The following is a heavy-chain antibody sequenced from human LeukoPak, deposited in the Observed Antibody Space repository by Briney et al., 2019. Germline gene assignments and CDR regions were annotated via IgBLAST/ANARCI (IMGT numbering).Heavy chain of an antibody. V-gene: IGHV3-7*01. CDR1: GFTFSSYW. Sequence: GGSLRLSCAASGFTFSSYWMSWVRQAPGKGLEWVANIKQDGSEKYYVDSVKGRFTISRDNAKSSLYLQMNSLRAEDTAVYYCARSFGNYGDYPFDYWGQGTLVTVSS. CDR3: ARSFGNYGDYPFDY. J-gene: IGHJ4*02. D-gene: IGHD4-17*01. CDR2: IKQDGSEK.